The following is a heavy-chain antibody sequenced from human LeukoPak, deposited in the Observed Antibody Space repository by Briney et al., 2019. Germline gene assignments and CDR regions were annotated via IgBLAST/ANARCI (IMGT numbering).Heavy chain of an antibody. D-gene: IGHD6-6*01. CDR2: MNPNSGNT. CDR1: GYTFTSYD. CDR3: ARASIGDV. J-gene: IGHJ6*04. V-gene: IGHV1-8*02. Sequence: ASVKVSCKASGYTFTSYDINWVRQATGQGLEWMGWMNPNSGNTGYAQKLQGRVTMTTDTSTSTAYMELRSLRSDDTAVYYCARASIGDVWGKGTTVTVSS.